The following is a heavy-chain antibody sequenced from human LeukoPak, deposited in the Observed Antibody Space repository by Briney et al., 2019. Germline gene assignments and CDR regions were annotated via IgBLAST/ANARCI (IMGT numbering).Heavy chain of an antibody. V-gene: IGHV4-59*01. CDR1: GGSFTTYY. CDR2: VYYSGST. J-gene: IGHJ4*02. Sequence: SETLSLTCTVSGGSFTTYYWSWIRQPPGKGLEWIGYVYYSGSTKYNPSLKSRITISIDTSKNQFSLKLSSVTAADTAVYYCARAPGYFIAAAGVDSYFDYWGQGTLVTVSS. CDR3: ARAPGYFIAAAGVDSYFDY. D-gene: IGHD6-25*01.